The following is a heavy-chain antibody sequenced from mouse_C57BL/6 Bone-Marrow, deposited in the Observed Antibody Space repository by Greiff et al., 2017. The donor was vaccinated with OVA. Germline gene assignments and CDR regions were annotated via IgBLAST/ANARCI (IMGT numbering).Heavy chain of an antibody. CDR1: GFTFSDYY. V-gene: IGHV5-16*01. J-gene: IGHJ1*03. D-gene: IGHD2-3*01. CDR3: ARDGYYVFHWYFDV. CDR2: INYDGSST. Sequence: EVQLVESEGGLVQPGSSMKLSCTASGFTFSDYYMAWVRQVPEKGLEWVANINYDGSSTYYLDSLKSRFIISRDNAKNILYLQMSSLKSEDTATYYCARDGYYVFHWYFDVWGTGTTVTVSS.